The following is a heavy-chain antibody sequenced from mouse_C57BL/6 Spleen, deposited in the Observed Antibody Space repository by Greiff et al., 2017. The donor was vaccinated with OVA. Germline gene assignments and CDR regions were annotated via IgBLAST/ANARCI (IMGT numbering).Heavy chain of an antibody. J-gene: IGHJ3*01. V-gene: IGHV14-4*01. CDR2: IDPENGDT. CDR3: TTVSSGGFAY. Sequence: EVQLQQSGAELVRPGASVKLSCTASGFTFKDDYMHWVKQRPEQGLEWIGWIDPENGDTEYASKFQGKATITADTSSNTAYLQLSSLTSEDTAVYYCTTVSSGGFAYWGQGTLVTVSA. CDR1: GFTFKDDY.